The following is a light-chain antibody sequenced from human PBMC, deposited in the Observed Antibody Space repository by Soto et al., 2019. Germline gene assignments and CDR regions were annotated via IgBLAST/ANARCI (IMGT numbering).Light chain of an antibody. CDR1: QSITTN. Sequence: DIVMTQSPATLSVSPGERATLACRASQSITTNLAWYQQKPGQAPRILIYGASTRATGIPARFSGSGSGTDFTLTITSLEPEDFAVYYCQQRSNWLTFGGGTKVDI. CDR2: GAS. J-gene: IGKJ4*01. CDR3: QQRSNWLT. V-gene: IGKV3-15*01.